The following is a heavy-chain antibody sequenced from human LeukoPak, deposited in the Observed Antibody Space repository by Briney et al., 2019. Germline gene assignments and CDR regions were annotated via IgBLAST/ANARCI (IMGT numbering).Heavy chain of an antibody. CDR2: IIPIFGTA. V-gene: IGHV1-69*13. Sequence: ASVKVSCKASGGTFSSYAISWVRQAPGQGLEWMGGIIPIFGTANYAQKFQGRVTITADESTSTAYMELSSLRSEDTAVYYCARGTKRSYDILTGPFDYWGQGTLVTVSS. J-gene: IGHJ4*02. CDR1: GGTFSSYA. CDR3: ARGTKRSYDILTGPFDY. D-gene: IGHD3-9*01.